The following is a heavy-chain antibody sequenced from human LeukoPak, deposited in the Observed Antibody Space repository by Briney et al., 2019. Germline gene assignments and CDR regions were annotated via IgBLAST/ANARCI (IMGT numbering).Heavy chain of an antibody. J-gene: IGHJ4*02. CDR1: GYTFTSYG. V-gene: IGHV1-18*01. CDR2: ISAYNGNT. CDR3: ATCTGVPVAGTIGGDS. D-gene: IGHD6-19*01. Sequence: GASVKVSCKASGYTFTSYGIIWVRQAPGQGLEWMGWISAYNGNTNYAQKLQGRVTMTTDTSTSTAYMELRSLRSDDTAVYYCATCTGVPVAGTIGGDSSGQGTLVTVSS.